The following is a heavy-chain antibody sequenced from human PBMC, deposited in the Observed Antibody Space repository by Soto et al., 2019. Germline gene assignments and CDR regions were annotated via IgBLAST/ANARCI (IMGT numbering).Heavy chain of an antibody. CDR1: GYTLTGLS. Sequence: ASVKVSCKVSGYTLTGLSMHWVRQAPGKGLEWMGGFDPEDGETIYAQKFQGRVTMTEDTSTDTAYMELSSLRSEDTAVYYCATYGDFPSWFDPWGQGTLVTVSS. D-gene: IGHD4-17*01. CDR2: FDPEDGET. J-gene: IGHJ5*02. V-gene: IGHV1-24*01. CDR3: ATYGDFPSWFDP.